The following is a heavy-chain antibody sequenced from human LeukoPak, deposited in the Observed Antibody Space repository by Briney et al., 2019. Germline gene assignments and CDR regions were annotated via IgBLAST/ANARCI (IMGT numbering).Heavy chain of an antibody. V-gene: IGHV3-43*01. Sequence: AGGSLRLSCAASGFTFDDYTMHWVRQAPGKGLEWVSLISWDGGSTYYADSVKGRFTISRDNSKNTLYLQMNSLRSEDTAVYYCARGLVLGFGELSSWGQGTLVTVSS. CDR3: ARGLVLGFGELSS. CDR1: GFTFDDYT. CDR2: ISWDGGST. J-gene: IGHJ5*02. D-gene: IGHD3-10*01.